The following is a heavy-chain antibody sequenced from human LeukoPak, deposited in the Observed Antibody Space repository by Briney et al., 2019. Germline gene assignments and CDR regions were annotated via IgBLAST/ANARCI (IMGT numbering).Heavy chain of an antibody. J-gene: IGHJ4*02. CDR2: VNIDGGTT. CDR1: GFTFSSYW. Sequence: GGSLRLSCAASGFTFSSYWMHWVRQGPGRGLVWVSRVNIDGGTTNYADSVKGRFTISRDKAKNSLYLQMNSLRAGDTAVYYCARGLGPHYWGQGTLVTVSS. V-gene: IGHV3-74*01. D-gene: IGHD3-16*01. CDR3: ARGLGPHY.